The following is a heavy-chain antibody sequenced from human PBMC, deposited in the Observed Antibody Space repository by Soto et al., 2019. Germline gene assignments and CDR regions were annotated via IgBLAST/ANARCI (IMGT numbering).Heavy chain of an antibody. CDR1: GFTFKNAW. CDR2: IISNSDGGTA. CDR3: PTDEGDSRSFYNFDY. V-gene: IGHV3-15*07. D-gene: IGHD3-22*01. Sequence: EVQLVESGGGLGEPGGSLRLSCEASGFTFKNAWMSWLRQAPGRGLEWVGRIISNSDGGTAEYAAPVNGRFNISRDDSKNTLYLQMKSLKTEDTAVYYCPTDEGDSRSFYNFDYWGQGALVTVSS. J-gene: IGHJ4*02.